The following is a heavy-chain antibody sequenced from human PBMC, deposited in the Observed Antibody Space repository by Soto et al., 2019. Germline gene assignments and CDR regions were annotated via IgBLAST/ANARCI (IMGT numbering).Heavy chain of an antibody. V-gene: IGHV3-23*01. Sequence: EVQLLESGGGLVQPGGSLRLSCAASGISFRSHAMSWVRQAPGKGLEWVSVISGGGVGTYYADSVKGRFTISRDNSKNTLYMQMNSLRVEDTAVYYCAKEQSAAGDYYYYGMDVWGQGTTVTVSS. CDR3: AKEQSAAGDYYYYGMDV. CDR2: ISGGGVGT. J-gene: IGHJ6*02. CDR1: GISFRSHA. D-gene: IGHD6-13*01.